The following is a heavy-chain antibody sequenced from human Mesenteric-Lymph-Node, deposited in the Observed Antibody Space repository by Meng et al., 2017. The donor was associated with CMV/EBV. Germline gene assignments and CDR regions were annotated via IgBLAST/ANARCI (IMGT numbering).Heavy chain of an antibody. CDR3: AKDPAYSSSGAFDY. Sequence: ASGFTFGDFSRAWVRLAPGKGLEWVSAIRDNGISTYYADSVKGRFTISRDNSKNTLYLQMNSLRAEDAAIYYCAKDPAYSSSGAFDYWGQGTLVTVSS. J-gene: IGHJ4*02. CDR2: IRDNGIST. D-gene: IGHD6-13*01. CDR1: GFTFGDFS. V-gene: IGHV3-23*01.